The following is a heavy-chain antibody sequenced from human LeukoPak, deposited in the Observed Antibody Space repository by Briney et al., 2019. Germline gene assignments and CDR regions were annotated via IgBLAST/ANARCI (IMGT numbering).Heavy chain of an antibody. CDR1: GFTFSRYW. CDR3: AGIAATATHIDY. D-gene: IGHD6-13*01. CDR2: INIDDTST. V-gene: IGHV3-74*01. Sequence: GGSLRLSWAASGFTFSRYWMHWVRQAPGKGLVWVSRINIDDTSTSYADSVKGRFTISRDNAKNTLYLQMNSLRAEDTAVYYCAGIAATATHIDYWGQGTLVTVSS. J-gene: IGHJ4*02.